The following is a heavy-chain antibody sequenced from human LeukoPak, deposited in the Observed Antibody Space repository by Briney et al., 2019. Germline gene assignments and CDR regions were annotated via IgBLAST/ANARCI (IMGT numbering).Heavy chain of an antibody. J-gene: IGHJ4*02. V-gene: IGHV1-69*04. CDR3: TRGNSVMGAADH. Sequence: ASVKVSCKASGGTFSSNAISWVRQAPGQGLEWVGRIIPFLGTTNYAQRVQGRVTITADKSTSTVYMELSSLRSEDTAVYYCTRGNSVMGAADHWGQGTLVTVSS. CDR2: IIPFLGTT. D-gene: IGHD1-26*01. CDR1: GGTFSSNA.